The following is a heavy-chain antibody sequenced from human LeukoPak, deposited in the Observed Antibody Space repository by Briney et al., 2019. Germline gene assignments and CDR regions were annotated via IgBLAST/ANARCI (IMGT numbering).Heavy chain of an antibody. Sequence: ASVKVSCKASGYTFTSYGISWVRQAPGQGLEWMGWISAYNGNTNYAQQKLQGRVTMTTDTSTSTAYMELRSLRSDDTAVYYCARDLKRGYSSGRYSWGTGSSNDYWGQGTLVTASS. CDR1: GYTFTSYG. V-gene: IGHV1-18*01. CDR2: ISAYNGNT. D-gene: IGHD6-19*01. J-gene: IGHJ4*02. CDR3: ARDLKRGYSSGRYSWGTGSSNDY.